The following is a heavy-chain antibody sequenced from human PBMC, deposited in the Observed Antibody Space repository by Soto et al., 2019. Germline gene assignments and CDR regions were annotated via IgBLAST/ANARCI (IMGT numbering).Heavy chain of an antibody. CDR3: ARDFQEYSSSWYVVPA. J-gene: IGHJ5*02. CDR1: GGSISSSSYY. V-gene: IGHV4-39*07. D-gene: IGHD6-13*01. Sequence: SETLSLTCTVSGGSISSSSYYWGWIRQPPGKGLEWIGTIYYSGTTYYNPSLKSRVTMSVDTSKSQFSLKLSAVTAADTAVYYCARDFQEYSSSWYVVPAWGQGTLVTVSS. CDR2: IYYSGTT.